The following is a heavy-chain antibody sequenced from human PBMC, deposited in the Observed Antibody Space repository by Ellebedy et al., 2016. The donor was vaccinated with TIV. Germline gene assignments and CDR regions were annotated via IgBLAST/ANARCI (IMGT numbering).Heavy chain of an antibody. CDR3: ARVMDKAMVNDY. CDR1: GFTFSDYY. Sequence: PGGSLRLSCAASGFTFSDYYMTRIRQAPGKGLEWVSYISTLISYVNYAYSVKGRFTISRDNAKNSLYLQMNSLRAEDTAFYYCARVMDKAMVNDYWGQGTLVTVSS. J-gene: IGHJ4*02. D-gene: IGHD5-18*01. CDR2: ISTLISYV. V-gene: IGHV3-11*06.